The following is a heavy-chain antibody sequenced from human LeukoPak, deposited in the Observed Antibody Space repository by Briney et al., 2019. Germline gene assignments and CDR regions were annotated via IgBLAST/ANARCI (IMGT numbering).Heavy chain of an antibody. D-gene: IGHD2-15*01. Sequence: KPSETLSLACTVSGGSISSSDYYWGWIRQPPGKGLEWIGSIYYGGSTYYNPSLKSRVTISVDTSMNQFSLKLSFVTTADTAVYYCARALGYCSDGSCTRGYNWFDPWGQGTLVTVPS. V-gene: IGHV4-39*01. CDR1: GGSISSSDYY. J-gene: IGHJ5*02. CDR3: ARALGYCSDGSCTRGYNWFDP. CDR2: IYYGGST.